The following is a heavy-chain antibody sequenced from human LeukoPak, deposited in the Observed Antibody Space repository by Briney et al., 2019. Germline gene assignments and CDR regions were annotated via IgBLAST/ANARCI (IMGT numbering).Heavy chain of an antibody. CDR3: ARCSSSWYRRCYFDY. CDR2: INPNSGGT. Sequence: ASVKVSCKASGYTFTGYYMHWVRQAPGQGLEWMGWINPNSGGTNYAQKFQGWVTMTRDTSISTAYMELSRLRSDDTAVYYCARCSSSWYRRCYFDYWGQGTLVTVSS. J-gene: IGHJ4*02. CDR1: GYTFTGYY. D-gene: IGHD6-13*01. V-gene: IGHV1-2*04.